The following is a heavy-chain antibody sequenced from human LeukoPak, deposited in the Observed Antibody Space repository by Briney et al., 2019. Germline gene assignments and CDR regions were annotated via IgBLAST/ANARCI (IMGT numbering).Heavy chain of an antibody. CDR1: GFTFSNYG. Sequence: GGSLRLSRAASGFTFSNYGMHWVRQAPDKGLEWVAFLQKDGSDIHYADSVEGRFTISRDNSKNTLYLQMNSLRAEDTAVYYCANRRGTQVLGNNIDIWGQGTLVTVSS. V-gene: IGHV3-30*02. J-gene: IGHJ3*02. CDR2: LQKDGSDI. D-gene: IGHD2/OR15-2a*01. CDR3: ANRRGTQVLGNNIDI.